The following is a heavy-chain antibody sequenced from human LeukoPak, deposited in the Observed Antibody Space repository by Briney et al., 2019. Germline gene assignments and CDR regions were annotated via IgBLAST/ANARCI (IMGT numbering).Heavy chain of an antibody. CDR1: GGSFSGYY. CDR3: AGFIAVAPDWFDP. Sequence: PSETLSLTCAVYGGSFSGYYWSWIRQPPGKGLEWIGEINHSGSTNYNPSLKSRVTISVDTSKNQFSLKLSSVTAADTAVYYCAGFIAVAPDWFDPWGQGTLVTVSS. V-gene: IGHV4-34*01. J-gene: IGHJ5*02. CDR2: INHSGST. D-gene: IGHD6-19*01.